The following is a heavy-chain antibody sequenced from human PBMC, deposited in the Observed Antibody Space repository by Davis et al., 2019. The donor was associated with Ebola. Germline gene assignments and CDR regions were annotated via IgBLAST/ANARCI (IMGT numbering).Heavy chain of an antibody. CDR1: GFTFSSYW. V-gene: IGHV3-7*03. Sequence: GESLKISCAASGFTFSSYWMSWVRQAPGKGLEWVANIKQDGSEKYYVDSVKGRFTISRDNAKNSLYLQMNSLRAEDTAVYYCARGTKHALRFLSYYYGMDVWGQGTTVTVSS. J-gene: IGHJ6*02. CDR3: ARGTKHALRFLSYYYGMDV. D-gene: IGHD3-3*01. CDR2: IKQDGSEK.